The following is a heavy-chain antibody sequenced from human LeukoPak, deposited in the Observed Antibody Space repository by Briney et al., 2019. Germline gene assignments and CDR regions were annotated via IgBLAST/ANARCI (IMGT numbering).Heavy chain of an antibody. V-gene: IGHV4-34*01. CDR1: GGSFSGYY. D-gene: IGHD2-15*01. CDR2: INHSGGT. CDR3: ARVVDWFDP. J-gene: IGHJ5*02. Sequence: PSETLSLTCAAYGGSFSGYYWSWIRQPPGKGLEWIGEINHSGGTNYNPSPKSRVTISVDTSKNQFSLKLSSVTAADTAVYYCARVVDWFDPWGQGTLVTVSS.